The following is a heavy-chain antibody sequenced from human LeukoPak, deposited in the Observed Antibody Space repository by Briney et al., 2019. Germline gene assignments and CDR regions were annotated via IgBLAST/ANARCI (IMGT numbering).Heavy chain of an antibody. CDR3: ARDYADYVGYFFFDY. J-gene: IGHJ4*02. D-gene: IGHD4-17*01. Sequence: GGSLRLSCAASGFTFNNYAMNWVRQAPGKGLEWASSISGGGETTYYADSAKGRFTISRDNSQNTLYLQMNSLRAEDTAVYYCARDYADYVGYFFFDYWGQGTLVTVSS. CDR1: GFTFNNYA. V-gene: IGHV3-23*01. CDR2: ISGGGETT.